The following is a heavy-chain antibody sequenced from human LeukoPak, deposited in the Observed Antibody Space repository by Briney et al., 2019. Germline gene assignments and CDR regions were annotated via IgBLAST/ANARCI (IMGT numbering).Heavy chain of an antibody. CDR1: GFTFSSYG. CDR3: AKDSSSWYFDY. D-gene: IGHD6-13*01. CDR2: ISYDGSNK. Sequence: PGRSLRPSCAASGFTFSSYGMHWVRQAPGKGLEWVAVISYDGSNKYYADSVKGRFTISRDNSKNTLYLQMNSLRAEDTAVYYCAKDSSSWYFDYWGQGTLVTVSS. J-gene: IGHJ4*02. V-gene: IGHV3-30*18.